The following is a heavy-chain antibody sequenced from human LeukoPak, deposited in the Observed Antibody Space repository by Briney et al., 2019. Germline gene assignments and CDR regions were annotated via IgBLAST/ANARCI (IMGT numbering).Heavy chain of an antibody. V-gene: IGHV4-38-2*02. J-gene: IGHJ5*02. CDR2: IYHSGSA. CDR3: ARDPRWLTPDCTSTSCYENYFDP. D-gene: IGHD2-2*01. Sequence: TKTPSLPCGICGDYGSSGYQWGWIRQHPGKTLGWIGSIYHSGSAHYNPSLKSRVTISVDRSNNQFSLRLSSVTAADTAVYYCARDPRWLTPDCTSTSCYENYFDPWGQGTLVTVSS. CDR1: GDYGSSGYQ.